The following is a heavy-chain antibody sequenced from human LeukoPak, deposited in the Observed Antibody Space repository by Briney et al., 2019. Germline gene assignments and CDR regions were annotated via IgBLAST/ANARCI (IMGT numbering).Heavy chain of an antibody. CDR2: IYYSGST. CDR3: ASYTAGYFDY. D-gene: IGHD5-18*01. CDR1: GGSISSYY. Sequence: PSETLSLTCTVSGGSISSYYWSWIRQPPGEGLEWIGYIYYSGSTNYNPSLKSRVTTSVDTSKNQFSLKLSSVTAADTAVYYCASYTAGYFDYWGQGTLVTVSS. V-gene: IGHV4-59*01. J-gene: IGHJ4*02.